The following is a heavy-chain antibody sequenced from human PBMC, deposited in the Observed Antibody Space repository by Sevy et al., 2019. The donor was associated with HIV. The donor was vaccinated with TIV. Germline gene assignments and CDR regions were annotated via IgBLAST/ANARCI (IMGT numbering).Heavy chain of an antibody. J-gene: IGHJ6*03. Sequence: GESLKISCKGSGYSFTSYWIGWVRQMPGKGLEWMGIIYPGDSDTRYRPSFQGQVTISADKSICTAYRQWSSLKASDTAMYYCARHGFIEVSSSAYYYYYMDVWGKGTTVTVSS. CDR3: ARHGFIEVSSSAYYYYYMDV. CDR2: IYPGDSDT. V-gene: IGHV5-51*01. D-gene: IGHD6-6*01. CDR1: GYSFTSYW.